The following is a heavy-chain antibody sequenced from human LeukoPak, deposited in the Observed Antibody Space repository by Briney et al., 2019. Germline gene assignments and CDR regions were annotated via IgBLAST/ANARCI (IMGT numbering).Heavy chain of an antibody. J-gene: IGHJ4*02. CDR3: AKDRSHRYYYGSGLLFDY. CDR1: GFTFSAFA. D-gene: IGHD3-10*01. V-gene: IGHV3-23*01. Sequence: PGGSLRLSCVGSGFTFSAFAMNWVRRAPGKGLEWVSSISGSGLSKYYADSVKGRFTISRDDSKNTLYLQMNSLSAEDTALYYCAKDRSHRYYYGSGLLFDYWGQGTLVTVSS. CDR2: ISGSGLSK.